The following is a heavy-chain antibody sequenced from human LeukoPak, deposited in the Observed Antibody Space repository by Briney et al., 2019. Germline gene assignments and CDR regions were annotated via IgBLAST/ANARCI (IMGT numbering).Heavy chain of an antibody. D-gene: IGHD5-24*01. J-gene: IGHJ6*02. CDR1: GFTFSSYA. CDR2: ISGSGGST. V-gene: IGHV3-23*01. Sequence: PGGSLRLSCAASGFTFSSYAMSWVRQAPGKGLEWVSAISGSGGSTYYADSVKGRLTISRDNSKNTLYLQMNSLRAEDTAVYYCAREWLSYYYYGMDVWGQGTTVTVSS. CDR3: AREWLSYYYYGMDV.